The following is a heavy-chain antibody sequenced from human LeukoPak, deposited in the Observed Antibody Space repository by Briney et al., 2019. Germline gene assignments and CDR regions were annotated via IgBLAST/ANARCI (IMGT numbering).Heavy chain of an antibody. Sequence: SETLSLTCTVSGGSISTYHWNWTRKSPGKGLEWIGYMQSTGNSNYNPSLKSRVTMSVDMSRNQIVLNLSSVTAADTAVYFCARDKQHSYGRYFDHWGQGTLVTVSS. CDR2: MQSTGNS. CDR1: GGSISTYH. D-gene: IGHD5-18*01. CDR3: ARDKQHSYGRYFDH. V-gene: IGHV4-59*01. J-gene: IGHJ4*02.